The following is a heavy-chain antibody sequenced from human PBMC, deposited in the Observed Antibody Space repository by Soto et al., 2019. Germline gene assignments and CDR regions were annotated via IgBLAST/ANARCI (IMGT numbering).Heavy chain of an antibody. CDR2: IYYSGST. V-gene: IGHV4-59*01. CDR3: ARAYYDFWSGYYDLYGMDV. D-gene: IGHD3-3*01. Sequence: SLTCTVSGGSISSYYWSWIRQPPGKGLEWIGYIYYSGSTNYNPSLKSRVTISVDTSKNQFSLKLSSVTAADTAVYYCARAYYDFWSGYYDLYGMDVWGQGNTVTVS. CDR1: GGSISSYY. J-gene: IGHJ6*02.